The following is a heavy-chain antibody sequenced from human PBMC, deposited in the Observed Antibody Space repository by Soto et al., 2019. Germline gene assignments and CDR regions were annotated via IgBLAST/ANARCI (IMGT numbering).Heavy chain of an antibody. CDR2: ISYSGST. D-gene: IGHD3-16*01. Sequence: SETVSLTCTVSGGSMSIHYWTWLRQPPWKGLEWIGYISYSGSTYYNPSLKSRVTISADTSRNQFSLKLSSVIAADTAVYYCARADPDASVGYWGQGTLVTVSS. J-gene: IGHJ4*02. V-gene: IGHV4-59*11. CDR3: ARADPDASVGY. CDR1: GGSMSIHY.